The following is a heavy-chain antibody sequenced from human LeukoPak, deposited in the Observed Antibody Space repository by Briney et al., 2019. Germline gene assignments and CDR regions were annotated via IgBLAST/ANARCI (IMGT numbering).Heavy chain of an antibody. CDR2: ISSSSSYI. Sequence: PGGSLRLSCAASGFTFSSYSMNWVRQAPGKGLEWVSSISSSSSYIYYADSVKGRFTISRDNSKNTLYLQMNSLRAEDTAVYYCARGDDYGDRSEHYFDYWGQGTLVTVSS. V-gene: IGHV3-21*04. J-gene: IGHJ4*02. D-gene: IGHD4-17*01. CDR1: GFTFSSYS. CDR3: ARGDDYGDRSEHYFDY.